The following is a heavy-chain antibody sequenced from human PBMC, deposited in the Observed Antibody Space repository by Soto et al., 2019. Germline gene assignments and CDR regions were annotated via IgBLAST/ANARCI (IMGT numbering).Heavy chain of an antibody. V-gene: IGHV3-23*01. CDR2: ISGYGGTA. J-gene: IGHJ4*02. CDR1: GFTFSSFA. D-gene: IGHD3-22*01. CDR3: AKAFYSDGSGFYYLYYFDH. Sequence: EVQLLESGGGLVQPGRSLRLSCGASGFTFSSFAMSWVRQAPGKGLECVSTISGYGGTAYYADSVKGRFTISRDNSKNTLYLQMNSLRAEDTAIYYCAKAFYSDGSGFYYLYYFDHWGQGAPVTVSS.